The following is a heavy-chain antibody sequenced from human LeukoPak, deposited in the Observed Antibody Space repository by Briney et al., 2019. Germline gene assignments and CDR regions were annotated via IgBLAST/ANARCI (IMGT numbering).Heavy chain of an antibody. D-gene: IGHD1-14*01. V-gene: IGHV3-21*01. J-gene: IGHJ4*02. Sequence: PGGSLRLSCAASGFTFSSYSMNWVRQAPGKGLEWVSSISSSSSYIYYADSVKGRFTISRDNATNSLYLQMNSLRAEDTAVYYCASDPDSPFDYWGQGTLVTVSS. CDR1: GFTFSSYS. CDR3: ASDPDSPFDY. CDR2: ISSSSSYI.